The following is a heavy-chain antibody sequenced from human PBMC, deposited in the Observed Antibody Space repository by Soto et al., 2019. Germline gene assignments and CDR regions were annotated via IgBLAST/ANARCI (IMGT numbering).Heavy chain of an antibody. CDR1: GGSFNDNY. V-gene: IGHV4-34*01. CDR3: ATSLWFGTQPEL. Sequence: QVQLQQWGAGLLKPSETLSLSCAVYGGSFNDNYYTWFRQPPGKGLEWIGEISRSGTTKYIPSLKSRATISFDTSKTQVSLKVTSATAADTAVYYCATSLWFGTQPELWGQGALVTVSS. CDR2: ISRSGTT. J-gene: IGHJ4*02. D-gene: IGHD3-10*01.